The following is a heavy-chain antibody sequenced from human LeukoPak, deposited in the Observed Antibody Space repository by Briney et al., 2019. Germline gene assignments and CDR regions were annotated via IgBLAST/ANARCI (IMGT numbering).Heavy chain of an antibody. CDR2: ISASGSAT. J-gene: IGHJ4*02. CDR3: AKDGGLWVSAHWGDS. V-gene: IGHV3-23*01. CDR1: GFIFSNYG. D-gene: IGHD7-27*01. Sequence: GGSLRLSCAASGFIFSNYGMNWVRQAPGKGLEWVAAISASGSATSYADSVRGRFTISRDNSKSTTYLQMNSLRAEDTAVYYCAKDGGLWVSAHWGDSWGRGTLVTVSS.